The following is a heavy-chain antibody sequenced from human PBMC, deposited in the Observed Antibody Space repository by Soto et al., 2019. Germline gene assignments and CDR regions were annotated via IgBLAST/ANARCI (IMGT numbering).Heavy chain of an antibody. V-gene: IGHV4-59*01. J-gene: IGHJ4*02. Sequence: PSETLSLTCTVSGGSISSYYWNWIRQSPGKGLEWIGYIYYSGSTNYNPSLKSRVTISVATSKNQFSLNLSSVTAADTAVYYCARVDVGSRYGTFDYWGQGTLVTVS. CDR2: IYYSGST. D-gene: IGHD5-18*01. CDR1: GGSISSYY. CDR3: ARVDVGSRYGTFDY.